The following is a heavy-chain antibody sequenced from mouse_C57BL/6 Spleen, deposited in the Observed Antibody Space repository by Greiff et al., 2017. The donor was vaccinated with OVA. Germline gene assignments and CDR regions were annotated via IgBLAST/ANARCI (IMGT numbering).Heavy chain of an antibody. CDR3: ARRDYYGSRRDFDV. V-gene: IGHV3-6*01. J-gene: IGHJ1*03. D-gene: IGHD1-1*01. Sequence: DVQLQESGPGLVKPSQSLSLTCSVTGYSIPSGYYWNWIRQFPGNKLEWMGYISYDGSNNYNPSLKNRISITRDTSKNQFFLKLNSVTTEDTATYYCARRDYYGSRRDFDVWGTGTTVTVSS. CDR1: GYSIPSGYY. CDR2: ISYDGSN.